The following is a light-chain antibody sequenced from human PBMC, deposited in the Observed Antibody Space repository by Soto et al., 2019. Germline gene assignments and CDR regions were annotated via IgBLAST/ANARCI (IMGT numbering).Light chain of an antibody. CDR2: AAS. CDR3: EQSYTTPCT. Sequence: MTQSPSSLSPAVGDRVITTFRSSQSISSYLKWYQQKPGKAPKLLIYAASSLQSGVPSRFSGSGSGTDFTLTISSLQHEDFATYYCEQSYTTPCTFGQGTSVDIK. V-gene: IGKV1-39*01. CDR1: QSISSY. J-gene: IGKJ2*02.